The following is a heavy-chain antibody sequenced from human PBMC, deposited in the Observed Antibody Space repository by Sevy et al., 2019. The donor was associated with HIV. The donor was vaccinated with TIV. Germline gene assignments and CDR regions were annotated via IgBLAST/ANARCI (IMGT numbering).Heavy chain of an antibody. CDR3: ARDLISGSYSQSLDY. CDR2: ISSDGNSQ. CDR1: GFTFSSHA. D-gene: IGHD1-26*01. J-gene: IGHJ4*02. Sequence: GGSLRLSCAASGFTFSSHAMHWVRQAPGKGLDWVAVISSDGNSQYSADSVKGRFTISRDNSKITLYLQMDSLRVEDTAVYYCARDLISGSYSQSLDYWGQGTLVTVSS. V-gene: IGHV3-30*04.